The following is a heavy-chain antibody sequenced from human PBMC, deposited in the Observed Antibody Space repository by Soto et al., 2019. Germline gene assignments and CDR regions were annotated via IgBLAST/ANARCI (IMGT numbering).Heavy chain of an antibody. J-gene: IGHJ5*01. V-gene: IGHV4-30-4*01. D-gene: IGHD2-15*01. Sequence: SETLSLNCSVSGDSISTVDYFWDWIRQPPGQALEYIGYIYKSTTTYYNPSFESRVAISLDTSKSQFSLTVTSVTAADTAVYFCARGRYCLTGRCFPNWFDSWGQGTLVTVSS. CDR2: IYKSTTT. CDR3: ARGRYCLTGRCFPNWFDS. CDR1: GDSISTVDYF.